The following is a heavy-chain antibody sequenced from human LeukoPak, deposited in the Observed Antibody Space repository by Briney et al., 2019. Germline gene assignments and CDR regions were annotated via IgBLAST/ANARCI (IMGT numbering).Heavy chain of an antibody. D-gene: IGHD3-16*01. J-gene: IGHJ5*02. Sequence: SETLSLTCAVYGGSFSGYYWSWIRQPPGKGLEWIGEINHSGSTNYNPSLKSRVTISVDTSKNQFSLKLSSVSAADTAVYYCASLLGENWFDPWGQGTLVTVSS. CDR2: INHSGST. CDR1: GGSFSGYY. CDR3: ASLLGENWFDP. V-gene: IGHV4-34*01.